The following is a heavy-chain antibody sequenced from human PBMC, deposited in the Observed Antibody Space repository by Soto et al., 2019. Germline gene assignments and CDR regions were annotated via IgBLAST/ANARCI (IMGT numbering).Heavy chain of an antibody. CDR3: ARKQWVVPNWFDP. CDR2: MYHSGST. D-gene: IGHD6-19*01. V-gene: IGHV4-4*02. J-gene: IGHJ5*02. Sequence: QVQLQESGPGLVKPSGTLSLTCAVSGGSISSSYWWSWVRQPPGKGLEWIGEMYHSGSTNYNPSLKHRVTISVDKSKTQFSLRVSSVTAADTAVYYCARKQWVVPNWFDPWGQGILVTVSS. CDR1: GGSISSSYW.